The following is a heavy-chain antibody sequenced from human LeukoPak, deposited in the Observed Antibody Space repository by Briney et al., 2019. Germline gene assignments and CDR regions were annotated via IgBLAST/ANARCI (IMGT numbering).Heavy chain of an antibody. D-gene: IGHD6-6*01. CDR2: INPNSGGA. CDR1: GYTLSGYY. CDR3: ARMETLGGYGSSSILDY. Sequence: GASVKVSCKASGYTLSGYYMHWVRQAPGQGLEWMGWINPNSGGANYTQKFQGRVTMTSDTSFSTAYMELNSLRSDDTAVYYCARMETLGGYGSSSILDYWGQGTLVTVSS. J-gene: IGHJ4*02. V-gene: IGHV1-2*02.